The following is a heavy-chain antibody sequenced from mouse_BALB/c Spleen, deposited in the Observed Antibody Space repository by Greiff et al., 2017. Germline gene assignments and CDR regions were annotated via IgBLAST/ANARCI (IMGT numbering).Heavy chain of an antibody. CDR1: GYTFTSYW. D-gene: IGHD2-4*01. CDR3: NARRDDYDPFDY. CDR2: IDPENGDT. Sequence: VQLQQSGAELAKPGASVKMSCKASGYTFTSYWMHWVKQRPGQGLEWIGWIDPENGDTEYAPKFQGKATMTADTSSNTAYLQLSSLTSEDTAVYYCNARRDDYDPFDYWGQGTTLTVSS. J-gene: IGHJ2*01. V-gene: IGHV14-4*02.